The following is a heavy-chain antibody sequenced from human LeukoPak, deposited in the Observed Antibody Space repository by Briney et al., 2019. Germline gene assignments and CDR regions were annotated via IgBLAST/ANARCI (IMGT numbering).Heavy chain of an antibody. CDR2: IIPILGIA. Sequence: SVKVSCKASGGTFSSYAISWVRQAPGQGLGWMGRIIPILGIANYAQKFQGRVTITADKSTSTAYMELSSLRSEDTAVYYCADSLGGYSYGSGYWGQGTLVTVSS. J-gene: IGHJ4*02. D-gene: IGHD5-18*01. CDR3: ADSLGGYSYGSGY. V-gene: IGHV1-69*04. CDR1: GGTFSSYA.